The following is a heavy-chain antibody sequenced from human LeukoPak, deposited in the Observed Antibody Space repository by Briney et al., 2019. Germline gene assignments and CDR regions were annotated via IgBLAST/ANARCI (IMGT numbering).Heavy chain of an antibody. J-gene: IGHJ4*02. CDR2: IIPIFGTA. V-gene: IGHV1-69*13. D-gene: IGHD4-17*01. Sequence: ASVKVSCKASGGTFSSYAISWVRQAPGQGLEWMGGIIPIFGTANYAQKFQGRVTITADESTSTAYMELSSLRSEDTAVYYCARDNFHGDSTTHYDYWGQGTLVTVSS. CDR3: ARDNFHGDSTTHYDY. CDR1: GGTFSSYA.